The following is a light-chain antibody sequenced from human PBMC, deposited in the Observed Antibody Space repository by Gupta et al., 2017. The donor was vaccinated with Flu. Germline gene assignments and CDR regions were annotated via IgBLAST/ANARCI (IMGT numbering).Light chain of an antibody. CDR1: QGINNW. V-gene: IGKV1-12*01. CDR3: QQGHSFPT. Sequence: DIQMTQSPSSVSASVGDRVTITCRASQGINNWLAWYQQKPGEAPQLLIYAASSLQSGVPSRFSGSWSGTDFTLTISSLQPEDVATYYCQQGHSFPTFGGRTKVQIK. CDR2: AAS. J-gene: IGKJ4*01.